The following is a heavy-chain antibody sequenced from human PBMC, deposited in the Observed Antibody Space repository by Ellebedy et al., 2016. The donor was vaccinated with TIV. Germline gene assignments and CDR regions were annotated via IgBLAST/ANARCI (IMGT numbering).Heavy chain of an antibody. CDR3: AKSYVDTAKRGYFDY. CDR1: GFTFSSYA. Sequence: GESLKISCAASGFTFSSYAMSWVRQAPGKGLEWVSAISGSGGSTYYADSVKGRFTISRDNSKNTLYLQMNSLRAEDTAVYYCAKSYVDTAKRGYFDYWGQGTLVTVSS. D-gene: IGHD5-18*01. CDR2: ISGSGGST. J-gene: IGHJ4*02. V-gene: IGHV3-23*01.